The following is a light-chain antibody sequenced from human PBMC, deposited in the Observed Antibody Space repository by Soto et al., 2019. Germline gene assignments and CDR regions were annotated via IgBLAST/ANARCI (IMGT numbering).Light chain of an antibody. CDR3: QQRSNWPPVT. CDR2: DAS. J-gene: IGKJ1*01. CDR1: QSVSSN. Sequence: EIVMTQSPATLSVSPGERATLSCRASQSVSSNLAWYQQKPGQAPRLLIYDASNRATGIPARFSGSGSGTDFTLTISSLEPEDFAVYYCQQRSNWPPVTFGQGTKVDI. V-gene: IGKV3-11*01.